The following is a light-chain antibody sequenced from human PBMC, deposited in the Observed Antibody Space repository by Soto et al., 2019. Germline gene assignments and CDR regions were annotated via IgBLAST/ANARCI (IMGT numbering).Light chain of an antibody. V-gene: IGKV3-15*01. CDR1: QSVSNN. CDR2: GAS. Sequence: EIVMTQSPATLSVSPGEKATLSCRASQSVSNNLAWFQQKPGQVPRLLIYGASNRATGVSARFSGSGSGTEFTLNISSLQSEDFAVYYCQQYHYWWTFGQGTKVEIK. CDR3: QQYHYWWT. J-gene: IGKJ1*01.